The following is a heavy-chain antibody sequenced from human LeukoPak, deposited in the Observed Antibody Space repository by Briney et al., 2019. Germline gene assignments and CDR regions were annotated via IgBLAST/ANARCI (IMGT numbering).Heavy chain of an antibody. D-gene: IGHD2-15*01. V-gene: IGHV1-46*01. Sequence: ASVKVSCKAFGYTFTSNYMHWVRQAPGQGPEWMGVIGPSGGSTTYAQKFQGRATLTRDMSTSTDYLELSSLRSEDTAVYYCARAIREVVVVAATPFDYWGQGTLVTVSS. CDR1: GYTFTSNY. CDR2: IGPSGGST. CDR3: ARAIREVVVVAATPFDY. J-gene: IGHJ4*02.